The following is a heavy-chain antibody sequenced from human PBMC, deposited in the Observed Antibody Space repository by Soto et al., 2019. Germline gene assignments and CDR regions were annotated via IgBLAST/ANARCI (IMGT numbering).Heavy chain of an antibody. J-gene: IGHJ5*02. D-gene: IGHD6-13*01. V-gene: IGHV3-48*03. CDR3: ARDTGRASADL. CDR1: GFTFSYDE. Sequence: ESGGDLVQPGGSLRLSCVGSGFTFSYDEMNWVRQAPGKGLERVAFISHTDRLTHYPDSVKGRFTISRDNAQNSLYLEMTSLRVEDTGVYYCARDTGRASADLWGQGTLVTVSS. CDR2: ISHTDRLT.